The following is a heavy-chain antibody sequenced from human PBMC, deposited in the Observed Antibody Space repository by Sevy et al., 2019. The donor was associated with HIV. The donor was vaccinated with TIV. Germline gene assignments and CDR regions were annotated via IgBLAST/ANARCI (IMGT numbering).Heavy chain of an antibody. CDR1: GDFISTYY. J-gene: IGHJ4*02. CDR3: ARGFAIEGLYFDF. CDR2: IQYSGTT. V-gene: IGHV4-59*13. D-gene: IGHD1-26*01. Sequence: SEILSLSCSFSGDFISTYYWTWIRQAPGKGVDWIGSIQYSGTTNYNPSLKSRVTISIDTSKNQFSLNLSSVTAADTALYFCARGFAIEGLYFDFWGQGILVTVSS.